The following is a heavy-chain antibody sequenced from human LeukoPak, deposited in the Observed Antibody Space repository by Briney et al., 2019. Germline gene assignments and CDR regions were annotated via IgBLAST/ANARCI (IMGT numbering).Heavy chain of an antibody. V-gene: IGHV3-21*01. CDR2: ISSSSSYI. CDR3: ARGVRKGVIDY. D-gene: IGHD2-21*01. J-gene: IGHJ4*02. CDR1: GFTFSSYS. Sequence: GGSLRLSCAASGFTFSSYSMNWVRQAPGKGLEWVSSISSSSSYIYYADSVKGRFTISRDNAKNSLYLQMNSLGAEDTAVYYCARGVRKGVIDYWGQGTLVTVSS.